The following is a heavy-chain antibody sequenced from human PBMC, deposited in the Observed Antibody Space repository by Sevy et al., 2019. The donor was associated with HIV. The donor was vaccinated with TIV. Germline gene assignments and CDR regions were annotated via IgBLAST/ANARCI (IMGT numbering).Heavy chain of an antibody. V-gene: IGHV3-74*01. CDR1: GFTLSGYW. CDR2: MNSDGTVI. J-gene: IGHJ4*02. Sequence: GGSLRLSCAPSGFTLSGYWMHWVRQAPGKGLEWVSYMNSDGTVIKYADFVQGRFIMSRDNAKNTLFLQMNSLTVADTALYYCVRGTRWWYGVDFWGQGTLVTVSS. D-gene: IGHD2-15*01. CDR3: VRGTRWWYGVDF.